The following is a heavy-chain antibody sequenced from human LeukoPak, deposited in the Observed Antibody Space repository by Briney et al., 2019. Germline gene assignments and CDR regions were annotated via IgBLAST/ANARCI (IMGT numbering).Heavy chain of an antibody. CDR2: IYYSGST. V-gene: IGHV4-39*07. D-gene: IGHD3-10*01. Sequence: PSETLSLTCTVSGGSISSSSYYWGWIRQPPGKGLEWIGSIYYSGSTYYNPSLKSRVTISVDTSKNQFSLKLSSVTAADTAVYYCARVPLLYGSGSYYYYYMDVWGKGTTVTISS. CDR1: GGSISSSSYY. CDR3: ARVPLLYGSGSYYYYYMDV. J-gene: IGHJ6*03.